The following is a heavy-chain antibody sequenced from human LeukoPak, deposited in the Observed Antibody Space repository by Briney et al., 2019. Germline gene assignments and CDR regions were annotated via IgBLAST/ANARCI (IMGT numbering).Heavy chain of an antibody. CDR1: GGSFSGYY. CDR3: ARGGVAVAGTCQH. Sequence: PSETLSLTRAVYGGSFSGYYWSWIRQPPGKGLEWIGEINHSGSTNYNPSLKSRVTISVDTSKNQFSLKLSSVTAADTAVYYCARGGVAVAGTCQHWGQGTLVTVSS. D-gene: IGHD6-19*01. CDR2: INHSGST. J-gene: IGHJ1*01. V-gene: IGHV4-34*01.